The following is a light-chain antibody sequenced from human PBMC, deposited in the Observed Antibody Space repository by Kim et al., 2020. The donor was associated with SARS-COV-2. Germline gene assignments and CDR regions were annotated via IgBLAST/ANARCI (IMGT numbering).Light chain of an antibody. Sequence: LSASVGDRVTITCQASQDISNYLNWYQQKPGKAPKLLIYDASNLETGVPSRFSGSGSGTVFTFTISSLQPEDIATYYCQQYDNPYSFGQGTKLEI. CDR3: QQYDNPYS. CDR2: DAS. CDR1: QDISNY. V-gene: IGKV1-33*01. J-gene: IGKJ2*03.